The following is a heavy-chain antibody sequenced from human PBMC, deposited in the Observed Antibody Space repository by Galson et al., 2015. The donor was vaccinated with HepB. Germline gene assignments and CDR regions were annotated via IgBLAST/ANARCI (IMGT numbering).Heavy chain of an antibody. CDR3: ARSLVGWYQLLFGY. CDR1: GYTFTGYY. J-gene: IGHJ4*02. Sequence: SVKVSCKGSGYTFTGYYMHWVRQAPGQGLEWMGWINPNSGGTNYAQKFQGRVTMTRDTSISTAYMELTRLKSDDTAVYYCARSLVGWYQLLFGYWGQGTLGTVSS. D-gene: IGHD2-2*01. CDR2: INPNSGGT. V-gene: IGHV1-2*02.